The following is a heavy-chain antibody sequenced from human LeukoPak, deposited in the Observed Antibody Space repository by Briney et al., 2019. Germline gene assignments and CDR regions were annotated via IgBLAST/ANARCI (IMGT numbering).Heavy chain of an antibody. Sequence: GGPLRLSCATSGFAFSSYWMLWLPPAPGKGLVGVTRSGGGSTTTYADSLKGRFTISRANTKNILYLEMNSLRAEDTAIYYCARSQFDYWGQGILVTVSS. J-gene: IGHJ4*02. CDR2: SGGGSTT. CDR3: ARSQFDY. CDR1: GFAFSSYW. V-gene: IGHV3-74*01.